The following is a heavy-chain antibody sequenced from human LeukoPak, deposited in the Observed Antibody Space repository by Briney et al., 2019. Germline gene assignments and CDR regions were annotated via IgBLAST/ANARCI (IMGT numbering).Heavy chain of an antibody. J-gene: IGHJ6*02. Sequence: GSLRLSCAASGFTFSSYWMHWVRQAPGKGLVWVSRINSDESSTSYADSVKGRFTISRDNAKNTLYLQMNSLRAEDTAVYYCARARVYYGMDVWGQGTTVTVSS. CDR3: ARARVYYGMDV. V-gene: IGHV3-74*01. CDR2: INSDESST. CDR1: GFTFSSYW.